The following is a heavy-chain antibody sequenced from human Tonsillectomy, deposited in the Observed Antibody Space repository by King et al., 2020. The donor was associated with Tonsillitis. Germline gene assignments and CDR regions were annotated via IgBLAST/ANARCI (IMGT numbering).Heavy chain of an antibody. CDR2: ISWNSGTI. V-gene: IGHV3-9*01. CDR3: TKDSDYYDSSTS. CDR1: GFSFDDYA. Sequence: VQLVESGGALVQPGRSLRLSCAASGFSFDDYAMHWVRQAPGKGLEWVSGISWNSGTIGYADSVKGRFTISRDNAKNFLYLQMNSLRAEDTALYYCTKDSDYYDSSTSWGQGTLVTVSS. J-gene: IGHJ4*02. D-gene: IGHD3-22*01.